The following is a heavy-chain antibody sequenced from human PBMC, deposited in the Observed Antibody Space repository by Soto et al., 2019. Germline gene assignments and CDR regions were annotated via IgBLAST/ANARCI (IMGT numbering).Heavy chain of an antibody. CDR1: GFTVSTYG. Sequence: QVPLVESGGGVVQPGRSLRLSFAVSGFTVSTYGMHWVRQAPGKGLEWVAVISRDGGTKYYADSVKGRFTISRDNSRNTLFLEMNSLRGDDMAVYYCAGEVASGYWGQGTLVTVSS. V-gene: IGHV3-30*03. J-gene: IGHJ4*02. CDR2: ISRDGGTK. D-gene: IGHD2-21*01. CDR3: AGEVASGY.